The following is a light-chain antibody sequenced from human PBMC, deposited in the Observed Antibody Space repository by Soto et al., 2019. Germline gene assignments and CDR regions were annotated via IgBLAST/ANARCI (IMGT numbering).Light chain of an antibody. CDR1: QDISNF. CDR3: QQYYNWPPYT. CDR2: DAS. V-gene: IGKV3-11*01. J-gene: IGKJ2*01. Sequence: EIVLAQSPATLSLSPGERATLSCRASQDISNFLAWYQQRPGQAPRLLIYDASNRATGIPARFSGSGSGTDFTLTIVGLEPEDFAVYYCQQYYNWPPYTFGQGTKLDFK.